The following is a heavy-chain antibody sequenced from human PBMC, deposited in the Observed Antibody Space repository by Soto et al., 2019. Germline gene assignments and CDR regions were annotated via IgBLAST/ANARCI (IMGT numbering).Heavy chain of an antibody. D-gene: IGHD2-2*01. V-gene: IGHV3-30-3*01. CDR3: ARDFCRSTSCYIYYYYYGMDV. CDR1: GFTFSSYA. Sequence: GGSLRLSCAASGFTFSSYAMHWVRQAPGKGLEWVAVISYDGSNEYYADSVKGRFTISRDNSKNTLYLQMNSLRAEDTAVYYCARDFCRSTSCYIYYYYYGMDVWGQGTTVTVSS. CDR2: ISYDGSNE. J-gene: IGHJ6*02.